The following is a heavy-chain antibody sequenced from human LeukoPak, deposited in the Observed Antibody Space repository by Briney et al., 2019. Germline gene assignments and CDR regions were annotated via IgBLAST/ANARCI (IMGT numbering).Heavy chain of an antibody. V-gene: IGHV3-23*01. CDR3: AKIAVVTSNIDY. D-gene: IGHD4-23*01. J-gene: IGHJ4*02. Sequence: GGSLRLSCAASGFTFSSYVMSWVRQAPGKGMEWVSTISGSGGSTYYADSVKGRFTISRDNSKNTLYVLMNSLRAEDTAVYYCAKIAVVTSNIDYWGQGTLVTVSS. CDR2: ISGSGGST. CDR1: GFTFSSYV.